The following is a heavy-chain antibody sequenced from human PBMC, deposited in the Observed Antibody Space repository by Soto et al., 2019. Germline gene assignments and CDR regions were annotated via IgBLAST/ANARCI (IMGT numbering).Heavy chain of an antibody. D-gene: IGHD2-15*01. Sequence: QVQVVQSGAEVKKPGASVKVACKASGYSFDTFGMSWVRQAPGQGLEWMGWISIEKGDTNSAQKFQDRVTMTTYTSTSTAYMELRSLTSDDTAVYYCARCYCSVGSCFTCWHFDLWGRGTLVTVSS. CDR1: GYSFDTFG. J-gene: IGHJ2*01. V-gene: IGHV1-18*01. CDR2: ISIEKGDT. CDR3: ARCYCSVGSCFTCWHFDL.